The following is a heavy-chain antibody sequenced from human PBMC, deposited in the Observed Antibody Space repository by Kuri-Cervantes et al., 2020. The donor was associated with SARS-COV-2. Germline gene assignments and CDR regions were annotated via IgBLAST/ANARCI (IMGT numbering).Heavy chain of an antibody. CDR2: IVVGSGNT. CDR3: ARDWAARVQLWQQNDAFDI. CDR1: GFTFTSSA. Sequence: SVKVSCKASGFTFTSSAMQWVRQARGQRLEWIGWIVVGSGNTNYAQKLQGRVTMTTDTSTSTAYMELRSLRSDDTAVYYCARDWAARVQLWQQNDAFDIWGQGTMVTVSS. D-gene: IGHD5-18*01. V-gene: IGHV1-58*02. J-gene: IGHJ3*02.